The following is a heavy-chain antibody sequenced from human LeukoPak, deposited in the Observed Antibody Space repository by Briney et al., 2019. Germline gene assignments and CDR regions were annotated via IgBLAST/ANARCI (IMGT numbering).Heavy chain of an antibody. V-gene: IGHV1-24*01. CDR1: GYTLTELS. J-gene: IGHJ4*02. CDR3: ATAIRQYYNDSSGYSQFDY. D-gene: IGHD3-22*01. Sequence: ASVKVSCKVSGYTLTELSMHWVRQAPGKGLEWMGGFDPEDGETIYAQKFQGRVTMTEDTSTDTAYMELSSLRSEDTAVYYCATAIRQYYNDSSGYSQFDYWGQGTLVTVSS. CDR2: FDPEDGET.